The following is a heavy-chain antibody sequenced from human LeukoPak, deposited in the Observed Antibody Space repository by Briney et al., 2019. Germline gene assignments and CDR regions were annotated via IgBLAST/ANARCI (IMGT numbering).Heavy chain of an antibody. J-gene: IGHJ6*03. D-gene: IGHD6-13*01. CDR3: ARSPLYSSRYYYYYYMDV. CDR1: GYTFTSYA. V-gene: IGHV1-3*03. Sequence: ASAKVSCKASGYTFTSYAMHWVRQAPGQRLEWMGWINAGNGNTKYSQEFQGRVTITRDTSASTAYMELSSLRSEDMAVYYCARSPLYSSRYYYYYYMDVWGKGTTVTVSS. CDR2: INAGNGNT.